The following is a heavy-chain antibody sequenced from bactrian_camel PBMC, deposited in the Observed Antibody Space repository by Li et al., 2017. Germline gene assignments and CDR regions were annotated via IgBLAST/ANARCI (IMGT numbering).Heavy chain of an antibody. Sequence: HVQLVESGGGSVQAGGSLRLSCVVSGYAYSDGYCLGWFRQAPGKEREGVAQMYSGESSTYYADSVKGRFTISHDNAKRTLYLQMTSLKASDTALYYCVRDLAVYGINWFFHYWGQGTQVTVS. CDR1: GYAYSDGYC. CDR3: VRDLAVYGINWFFHY. D-gene: IGHD6*01. J-gene: IGHJ4*01. CDR2: MYSGESST. V-gene: IGHV3S1*01.